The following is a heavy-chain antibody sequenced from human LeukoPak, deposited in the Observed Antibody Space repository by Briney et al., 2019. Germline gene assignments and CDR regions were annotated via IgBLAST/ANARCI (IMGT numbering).Heavy chain of an antibody. Sequence: SETLSLTCAVYGGSFSGYYWSWIRQPPGKGLEWIGEINHSGSTNYNPSLKSRVTISVDTSKNQFSLKLSSVTAADTAVYYCARVGDIVLMVYDWGQGTLVTVSS. CDR2: INHSGST. D-gene: IGHD2-8*01. V-gene: IGHV4-34*01. CDR3: ARVGDIVLMVYD. CDR1: GGSFSGYY. J-gene: IGHJ4*02.